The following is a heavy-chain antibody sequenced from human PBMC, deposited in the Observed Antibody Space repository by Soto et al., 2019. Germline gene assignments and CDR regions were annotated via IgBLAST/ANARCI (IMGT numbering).Heavy chain of an antibody. Sequence: QVQLAQSGAEVRKPGSSVKVSCGASGGSFSDFAFSWLRQAPGQGLEWMGGIIPMFAASKYAQRVQDRVTITADEPTNTVYLELSSLTSDDTATYYCARGGIVAVPAALSSYHDYTNYRFDSWGQGTLVTVSS. CDR2: IIPMFAAS. J-gene: IGHJ4*02. CDR3: ARGGIVAVPAALSSYHDYTNYRFDS. V-gene: IGHV1-69*01. D-gene: IGHD2-2*01. CDR1: GGSFSDFA.